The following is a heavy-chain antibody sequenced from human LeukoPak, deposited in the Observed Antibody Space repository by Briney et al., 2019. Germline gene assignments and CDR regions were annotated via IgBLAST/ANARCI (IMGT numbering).Heavy chain of an antibody. CDR2: ISSSGSTI. J-gene: IGHJ4*02. Sequence: GGSLRLSCAASGFTFSSYEMNWVRQAPGKGLEWVSYISSSGSTIYYADSVKGRFTISRDNAKNSLYLQMNSLRAEDTAVYYCARGVVVVAANDYWGQXTLVTV. CDR1: GFTFSSYE. D-gene: IGHD2-15*01. CDR3: ARGVVVVAANDY. V-gene: IGHV3-48*03.